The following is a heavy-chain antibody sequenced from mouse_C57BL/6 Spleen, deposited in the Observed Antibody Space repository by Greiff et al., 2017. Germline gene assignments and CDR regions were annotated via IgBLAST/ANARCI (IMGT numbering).Heavy chain of an antibody. V-gene: IGHV1-7*01. CDR2: INPSSGYT. CDR1: GYTFTSYW. D-gene: IGHD4-1*01. Sequence: QVQLKESGAELAKPGASVKLSCKASGYTFTSYWMHWVKQRPGQGLEWIGYINPSSGYTKYNQKFKDKATLTADKSTSTAYMQLSSLTYEDSAVYYCAIQITGQDYYAMDYWGQGTSVTVSS. J-gene: IGHJ4*01. CDR3: AIQITGQDYYAMDY.